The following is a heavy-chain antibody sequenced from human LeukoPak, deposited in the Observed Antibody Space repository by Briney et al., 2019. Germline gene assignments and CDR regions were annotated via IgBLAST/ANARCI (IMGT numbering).Heavy chain of an antibody. V-gene: IGHV3-23*01. CDR2: ISGSGGAT. D-gene: IGHD1-26*01. CDR3: AKGGSDYFYYYMDV. CDR1: GFTFSSYA. Sequence: GGSLRLSCAASGFTFSSYAMTWVRQAPGKGLEWVSGISGSGGATYSADSVKGRFTISRDNAKNSLYLQMNSLRAEDTAVYYCAKGGSDYFYYYMDVWGKGTTVTVSS. J-gene: IGHJ6*03.